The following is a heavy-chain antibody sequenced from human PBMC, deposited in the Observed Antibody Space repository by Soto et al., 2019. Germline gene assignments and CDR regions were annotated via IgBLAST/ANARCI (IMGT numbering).Heavy chain of an antibody. J-gene: IGHJ5*02. CDR1: GGTFSSYA. Sequence: QVQLVQSGAEVKKPGSSVKVSCKASGGTFSSYAISWVRQAPGQGLEWMGGIIPIFGTANYAQKFQGRVTITADESTSTAYMELSSLRSEDTAVYYCVRDQTEIWFGELFSYRNWFDPWGQGTLVTVSS. CDR3: VRDQTEIWFGELFSYRNWFDP. CDR2: IIPIFGTA. D-gene: IGHD3-10*01. V-gene: IGHV1-69*01.